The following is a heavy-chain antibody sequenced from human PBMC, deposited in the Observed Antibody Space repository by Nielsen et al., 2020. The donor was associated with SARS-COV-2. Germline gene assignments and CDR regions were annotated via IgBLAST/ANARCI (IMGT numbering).Heavy chain of an antibody. D-gene: IGHD2-15*01. V-gene: IGHV5-51*01. CDR3: ARQGEYCSGDNCYTDY. CDR2: IYLGDSDT. Sequence: GESLKISCKASGYRFTSSWIAWVRQMPGKGLESVGIIYLGDSDTRYTPSFQGHVTISADKSITTAYLQWSSLKASDTAICYCARQGEYCSGDNCYTDYWGQGTLVTVSS. J-gene: IGHJ4*02. CDR1: GYRFTSSW.